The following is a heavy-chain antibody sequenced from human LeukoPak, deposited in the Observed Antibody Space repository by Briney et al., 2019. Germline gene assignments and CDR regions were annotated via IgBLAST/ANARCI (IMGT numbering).Heavy chain of an antibody. V-gene: IGHV1-2*02. CDR1: GYTFTGYY. CDR2: INPNSGGT. Sequence: GASVKVSCKASGYTFTGYYMHWVRQAPGQGLEWMGWINPNSGGTNYAQKFQGRVTMTEDTSTDTAYMELSSLRSEDTAVYYCATRGAVADYWGQGTLVTVSS. CDR3: ATRGAVADY. J-gene: IGHJ4*02. D-gene: IGHD6-19*01.